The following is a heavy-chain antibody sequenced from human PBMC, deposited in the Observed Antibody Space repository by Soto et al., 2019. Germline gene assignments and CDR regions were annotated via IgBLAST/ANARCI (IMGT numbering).Heavy chain of an antibody. Sequence: SETLSLTCTVSGGSISSGGYYWSWIRQPPGKGLEWIGYIYYSGSTYYNPSLKSRVTISVDTSKNQFSLKLSSVTAADTAVYYCAREVSVYAILYYFDYWGQGTLVTLSS. D-gene: IGHD2-8*01. J-gene: IGHJ4*02. V-gene: IGHV4-30-4*01. CDR1: GGSISSGGYY. CDR3: AREVSVYAILYYFDY. CDR2: IYYSGST.